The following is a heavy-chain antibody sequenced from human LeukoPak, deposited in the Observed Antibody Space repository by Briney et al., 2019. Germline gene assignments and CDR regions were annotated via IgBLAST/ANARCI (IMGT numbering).Heavy chain of an antibody. D-gene: IGHD3-16*01. J-gene: IGHJ4*02. CDR3: ARAAASGGYFDY. CDR1: EFTFSSYA. CDR2: ISGSGGTT. Sequence: GGSLRLSCAASEFTFSSYAMTWVRQAPGKGLEWVSTISGSGGTTYYADSVKGRFTISRDNSKNTLFLQMDSLRAEDTAVYYCARAAASGGYFDYWGQGTLVTVSS. V-gene: IGHV3-23*01.